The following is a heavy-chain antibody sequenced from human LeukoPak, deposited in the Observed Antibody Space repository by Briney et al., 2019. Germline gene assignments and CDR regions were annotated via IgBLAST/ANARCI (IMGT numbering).Heavy chain of an antibody. CDR3: ARNRGRPYYYDSSGYLDY. V-gene: IGHV1-18*01. Sequence: GASVKVSCKASGYTFTSYGISWVRQAPGQGLEWMGWISAYNGNTNYAQKLQGRVTMTTDTSTSTAYMELRSLRSDDTAVYYCARNRGRPYYYDSSGYLDYWGQGTLVTVS. CDR2: ISAYNGNT. CDR1: GYTFTSYG. J-gene: IGHJ4*02. D-gene: IGHD3-22*01.